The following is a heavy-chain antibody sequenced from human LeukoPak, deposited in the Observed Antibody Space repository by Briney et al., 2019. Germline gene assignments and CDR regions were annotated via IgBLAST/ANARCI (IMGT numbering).Heavy chain of an antibody. J-gene: IGHJ5*02. CDR3: TRQYYDSIA. Sequence: GGSLRLSCAASGFTFSSSGMHWVRQASGKGLEWVGHIRSKANSYATTYAASIKGKFTISRDDLKNTAYLQMNSLKTEDTAVYYCTRQYYDSIAWGQGTLVTVSS. CDR2: IRSKANSYAT. CDR1: GFTFSSSG. D-gene: IGHD3-22*01. V-gene: IGHV3-73*01.